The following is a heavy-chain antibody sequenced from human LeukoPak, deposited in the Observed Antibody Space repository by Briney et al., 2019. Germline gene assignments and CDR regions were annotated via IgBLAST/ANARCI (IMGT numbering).Heavy chain of an antibody. CDR2: ICGSGGST. V-gene: IGHV3-23*01. J-gene: IGHJ4*02. D-gene: IGHD6-19*01. Sequence: RPGGSLRLSCAASGFTFSSYAMSWVRQAPGKGLECVSAICGSGGSTYYADSVKGRFTISRDNSKDTLYLQMNSLRAEDTAVYYCANIAVAGYFDHWGQGTLVTVSS. CDR3: ANIAVAGYFDH. CDR1: GFTFSSYA.